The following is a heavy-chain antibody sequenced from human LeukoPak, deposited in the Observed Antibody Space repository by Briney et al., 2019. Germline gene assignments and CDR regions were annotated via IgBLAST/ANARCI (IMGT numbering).Heavy chain of an antibody. V-gene: IGHV4-34*01. CDR2: INHSGST. D-gene: IGHD3-22*01. Sequence: SETLSLTCAVYGGSFSSYYWSWIRQPPGKGLEWIGEINHSGSTNYNPSLKSRVTISVDTSKNQFSLKLSSVTAADTAVYTCARGGKMIVVVNTWDFDYWSQGTLVTVYS. CDR3: ARGGKMIVVVNTWDFDY. CDR1: GGSFSSYY. J-gene: IGHJ4*02.